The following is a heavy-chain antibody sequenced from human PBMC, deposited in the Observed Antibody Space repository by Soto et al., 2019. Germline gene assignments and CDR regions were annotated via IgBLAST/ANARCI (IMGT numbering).Heavy chain of an antibody. CDR2: IYPGDSDT. CDR3: ARRITVGYRSSNSCLGGLDT. D-gene: IGHD2-2*01. J-gene: IGHJ5*02. Sequence: GDSLKISCKGSGYSFTSYWIGWVRQMPGKGLEWMGIIYPGDSDTRYSPSFQGQVTISADKSISTAYLQWSSLKASDTAMYYCARRITVGYRSSNSCLGGLDTCGQGTLVIVSA. V-gene: IGHV5-51*01. CDR1: GYSFTSYW.